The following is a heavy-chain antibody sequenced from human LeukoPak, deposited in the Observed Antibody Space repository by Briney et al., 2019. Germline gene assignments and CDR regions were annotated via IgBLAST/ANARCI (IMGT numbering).Heavy chain of an antibody. CDR2: IKSKTDGETT. Sequence: GGSLRLSCAASGFTFSNAWMSWVRQAPGKGLEWVGRIKSKTDGETTDYAAPVKGRFTISRDDSKNTLYLQMNSLKTEDTAVYYCITMVRGVIINDYWGQGTLVTVSS. V-gene: IGHV3-15*01. CDR1: GFTFSNAW. J-gene: IGHJ4*02. D-gene: IGHD3-10*01. CDR3: ITMVRGVIINDY.